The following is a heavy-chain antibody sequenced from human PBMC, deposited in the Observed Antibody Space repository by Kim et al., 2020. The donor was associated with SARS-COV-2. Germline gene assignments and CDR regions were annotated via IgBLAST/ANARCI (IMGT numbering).Heavy chain of an antibody. CDR1: GGSISSSSYY. CDR2: IYYSGST. V-gene: IGHV4-39*01. CDR3: ARQARYSSSWYWGY. D-gene: IGHD6-13*01. Sequence: SETLSLTCTVSGGSISSSSYYWGWIRQPPGKGLEWIGSIYYSGSTYYNPSLKSRVTISVDTSKNQFSLKLSSVTAADTAVYYCARQARYSSSWYWGYWGQGTLVTVSS. J-gene: IGHJ4*02.